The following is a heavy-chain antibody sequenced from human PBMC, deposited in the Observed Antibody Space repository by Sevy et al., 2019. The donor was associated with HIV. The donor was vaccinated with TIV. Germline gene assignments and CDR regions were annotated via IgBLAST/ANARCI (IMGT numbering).Heavy chain of an antibody. CDR2: ISAYNGNT. CDR3: ARAYSKLSFSVELDY. CDR1: GYTFTNYG. V-gene: IGHV1-18*04. D-gene: IGHD6-13*01. J-gene: IGHJ4*02. Sequence: ASVKVSCKASGYTFTNYGFSWVRQAPGQGLEWMGWISAYNGNTNYAQTLQDRVTMTTDTSTSTAYMELRSLRSDDTAVYYCARAYSKLSFSVELDYWGQGTLVTVSS.